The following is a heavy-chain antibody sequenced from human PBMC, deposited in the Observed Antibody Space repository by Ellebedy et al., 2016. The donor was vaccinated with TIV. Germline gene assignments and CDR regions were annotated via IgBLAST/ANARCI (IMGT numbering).Heavy chain of an antibody. CDR3: ARDQEQQLVRKYYYYGMDV. D-gene: IGHD6-13*01. Sequence: SVKVSXXASGGTFSSYAISWVRQAPGQGLEWMGRIIPILGIANYAQKFQGRVTITADKSTSTAYMELSSLRSEDTAVYYCARDQEQQLVRKYYYYGMDVWGQGTTVTVSS. V-gene: IGHV1-69*04. J-gene: IGHJ6*02. CDR1: GGTFSSYA. CDR2: IIPILGIA.